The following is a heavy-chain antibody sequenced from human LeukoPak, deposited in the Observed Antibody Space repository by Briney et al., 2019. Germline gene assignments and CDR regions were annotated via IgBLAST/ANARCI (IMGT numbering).Heavy chain of an antibody. Sequence: GGSLRLSCAASGFTFSSYEMNWVRQAPGKGLEWVSYISSSGSTIYYADSVEGRFTISRDNDKNSLYLQMNSLRAEDTAVYYCAKDYGSGLFGYYYMDVWGKGTTVTVSS. CDR2: ISSSGSTI. CDR3: AKDYGSGLFGYYYMDV. D-gene: IGHD3-10*01. J-gene: IGHJ6*03. CDR1: GFTFSSYE. V-gene: IGHV3-48*03.